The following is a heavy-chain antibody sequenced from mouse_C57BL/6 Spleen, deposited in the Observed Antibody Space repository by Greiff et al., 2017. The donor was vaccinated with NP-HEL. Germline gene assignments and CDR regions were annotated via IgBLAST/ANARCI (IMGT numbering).Heavy chain of an antibody. CDR2: ISSGGSYT. Sequence: EVMLVESGGDLVKPGGSLKLSCAASGFTFSSYGMSWVRQTPDKRLEWVATISSGGSYTYYPDSVKGRFTISRDNAKNTLYLQMSSLKSEDTAMYYCARHGSKTWFAYWGQGTLVTVSA. V-gene: IGHV5-6*02. CDR3: ARHGSKTWFAY. CDR1: GFTFSSYG. D-gene: IGHD2-5*01. J-gene: IGHJ3*01.